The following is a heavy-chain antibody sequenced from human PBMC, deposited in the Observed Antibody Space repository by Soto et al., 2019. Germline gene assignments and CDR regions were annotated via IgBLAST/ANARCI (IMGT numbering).Heavy chain of an antibody. Sequence: QVQLVESGGGVVQPGRSLRLSCAASGFTFSSYGMHWVRQAPGKGLEWVAIISYDGSDKYYADSVKGRFTISRDNSKNTLYLQMNSLRAEDTAVYYCASEVGGSYHYFVYWGQGTLVTVSS. V-gene: IGHV3-30-3*01. J-gene: IGHJ4*02. CDR2: ISYDGSDK. D-gene: IGHD3-16*02. CDR3: ASEVGGSYHYFVY. CDR1: GFTFSSYG.